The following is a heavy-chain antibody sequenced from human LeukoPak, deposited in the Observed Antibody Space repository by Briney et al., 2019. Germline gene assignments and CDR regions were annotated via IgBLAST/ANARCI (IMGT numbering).Heavy chain of an antibody. CDR3: ARDTDTIITMPVGY. Sequence: ASVKVSCKASGYTFTSYGISWVRQAPGQGLEWMGWTSAYNGNTNYAQKLQGRVTMTTDTSTSTAYMELRSLRSDDTAVYYCARDTDTIITMPVGYWGQGTLVTVSS. CDR1: GYTFTSYG. V-gene: IGHV1-18*01. CDR2: TSAYNGNT. J-gene: IGHJ4*02. D-gene: IGHD3-10*01.